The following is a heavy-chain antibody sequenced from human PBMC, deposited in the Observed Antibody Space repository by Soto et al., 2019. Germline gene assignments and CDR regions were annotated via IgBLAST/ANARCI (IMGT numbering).Heavy chain of an antibody. D-gene: IGHD2-15*01. CDR1: GFPFSSRA. CDR2: IRGSGTIT. CDR3: AEGARDCSGAACRA. V-gene: IGHV3-23*01. Sequence: EVQLLESGGGLVQPGGSLRLSCAASGFPFSSRAMSWVRQAPGKGLEWVSAIRGSGTITYYADSVKGHFTISGDTSKNTLYLQIIILRADATAVYYCAEGARDCSGAACRAWGQGTLVTVSS. J-gene: IGHJ5*01.